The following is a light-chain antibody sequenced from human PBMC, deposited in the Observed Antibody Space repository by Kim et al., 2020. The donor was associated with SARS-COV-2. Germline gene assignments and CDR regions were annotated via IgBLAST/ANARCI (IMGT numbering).Light chain of an antibody. CDR2: DLS. J-gene: IGLJ3*02. CDR1: SSDVGRYNY. Sequence: GQSIAISCTGTSSDVGRYNYVSWYQQHPGKAPKLMIYDLSKRPSGVPDRFSGSKSGNTASLSVSGLQAEDEADYYCTSYASSNNVLFGGGTQLTVL. V-gene: IGLV2-8*01. CDR3: TSYASSNNVL.